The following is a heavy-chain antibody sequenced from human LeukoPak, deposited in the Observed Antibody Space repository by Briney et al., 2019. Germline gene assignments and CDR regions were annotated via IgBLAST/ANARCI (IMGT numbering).Heavy chain of an antibody. J-gene: IGHJ4*02. D-gene: IGHD3-3*01. Sequence: RASVKVSCKASGGTFSSYAISWVRQAPGQGLEWMGGIIPIFGTANYAQKFQGRVTITADESTSTAYMELSSLRSEDTAVYYCARGSYYDPFDYWGREPWSPSPQ. CDR1: GGTFSSYA. V-gene: IGHV1-69*13. CDR2: IIPIFGTA. CDR3: ARGSYYDPFDY.